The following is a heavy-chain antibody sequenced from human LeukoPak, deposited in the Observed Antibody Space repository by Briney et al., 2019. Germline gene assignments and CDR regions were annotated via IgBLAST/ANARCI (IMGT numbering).Heavy chain of an antibody. CDR3: ARDRGYTYGHPLDY. V-gene: IGHV4-59*01. CDR1: GGSISSYY. Sequence: PSETLSLTCTVSGGSISSYYWSWIRQPPGKGLEWIGYIYYSGSTNYNPSLKSRVTISVDTSKNQFSLKLSSVTVADTAVYYCARDRGYTYGHPLDYWGQGTLVTVSS. CDR2: IYYSGST. J-gene: IGHJ4*02. D-gene: IGHD5-18*01.